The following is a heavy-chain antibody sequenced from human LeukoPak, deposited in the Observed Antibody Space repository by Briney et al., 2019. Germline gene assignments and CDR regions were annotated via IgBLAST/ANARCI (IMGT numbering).Heavy chain of an antibody. CDR1: GFIFTSYT. D-gene: IGHD4-17*01. Sequence: GGSLRLSCAASGFIFTSYTMSWVRQAPGKGLEWVSGISGSGGSTYYADSVKGRFTISRDNSKNTLYLQMNSLRADDTAVYYCAKQYGDYVSCWFDPWGQGTLVTVSS. CDR3: AKQYGDYVSCWFDP. V-gene: IGHV3-23*01. CDR2: ISGSGGST. J-gene: IGHJ5*02.